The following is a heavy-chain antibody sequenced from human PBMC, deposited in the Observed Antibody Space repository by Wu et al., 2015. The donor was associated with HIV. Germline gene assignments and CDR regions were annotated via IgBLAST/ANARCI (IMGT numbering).Heavy chain of an antibody. J-gene: IGHJ4*02. Sequence: QVQLVQSGAEVKKPGSSVKVSCKASGGTFSSYAISWVRQAPGQGLEWMGGIIPIFGTANYAQKFQGRVTITADESTSTAYMELSSLRSEDTAVYYCASCGPGSYYDSSGYYPFDYWGQGTLVTVSS. CDR3: ASCGPGSYYDSSGYYPFDY. V-gene: IGHV1-69*12. CDR1: GGTFSSYA. CDR2: IIPIFGTA. D-gene: IGHD3-22*01.